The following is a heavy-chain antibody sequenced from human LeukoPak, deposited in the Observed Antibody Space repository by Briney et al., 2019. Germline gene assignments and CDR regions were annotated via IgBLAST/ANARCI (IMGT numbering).Heavy chain of an antibody. CDR1: GFTFTSFA. CDR2: ISGRGGTT. CDR3: ANSASGTHPEY. V-gene: IGHV3-23*01. Sequence: PGGSLRLSCAASGFTFTSFAMSWVRQAPGKGLEGVSAISGRGGTTDYADSVKGRFTISRDNSKNTLYLQMNSLRAEDTAVYYCANSASGTHPEYWGQGTLVTVPS. D-gene: IGHD1-1*01. J-gene: IGHJ4*02.